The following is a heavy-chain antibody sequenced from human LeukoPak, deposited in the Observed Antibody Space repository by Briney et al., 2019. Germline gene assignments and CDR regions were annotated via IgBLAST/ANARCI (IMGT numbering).Heavy chain of an antibody. D-gene: IGHD4-11*01. CDR2: ISGGGTST. CDR1: GFTFNTYA. Sequence: GGSLRLSCAASGFTFNTYAMTWVRQAPGKGLEWVSSISGGGTSTYYADSVKGRFTISRDSSRNTLYLQMNSLKVDDTAVYYCAKGHYNNPPPSYYHYGMDVWGQGTTVTVSS. J-gene: IGHJ6*02. CDR3: AKGHYNNPPPSYYHYGMDV. V-gene: IGHV3-23*01.